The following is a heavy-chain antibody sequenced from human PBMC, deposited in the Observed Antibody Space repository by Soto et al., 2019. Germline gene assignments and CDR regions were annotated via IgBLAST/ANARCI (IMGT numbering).Heavy chain of an antibody. CDR1: GFTFSSYA. J-gene: IGHJ6*03. D-gene: IGHD2-15*01. Sequence: GGSLRLSCAASGFTFSSYAMSWVRQAPGKGLEWVSAISGSGGSTYYADSVKGRFTISRDNSKNTLYLQMNSLRAEDTAVYYCAKDPGSSHLSYYYYYMDVWGKGTTVTVSS. V-gene: IGHV3-23*01. CDR3: AKDPGSSHLSYYYYYMDV. CDR2: ISGSGGST.